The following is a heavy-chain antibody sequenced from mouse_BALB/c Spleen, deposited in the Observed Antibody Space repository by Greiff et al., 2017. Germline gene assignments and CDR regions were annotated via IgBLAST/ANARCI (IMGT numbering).Heavy chain of an antibody. CDR2: ISSGGSYT. Sequence: EVKVVESGGGLVKPGGSLKLSCAASGFTFSSYAMSWVRQSPEKRLEWVAEISSGGSYTYYPDTVTGRFTISRDNAKNTLYLEMSSLRSEDTAMYYCARDLIYYDYDDAMDYWGQGTSVTVSS. D-gene: IGHD2-4*01. V-gene: IGHV5-9-4*01. J-gene: IGHJ4*01. CDR1: GFTFSSYA. CDR3: ARDLIYYDYDDAMDY.